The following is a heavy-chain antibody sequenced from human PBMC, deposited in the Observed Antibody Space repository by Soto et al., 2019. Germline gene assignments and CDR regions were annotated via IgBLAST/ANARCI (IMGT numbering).Heavy chain of an antibody. V-gene: IGHV1-2*04. CDR2: INPNSGGT. J-gene: IGHJ4*02. Sequence: ASVNVSCKASGYTITGYYMHWVRQAPGQGLEWMGWINPNSGGTNYAQKFQGWVTMTRDTSISTAYMELSRLRSDDTAVYYCAKGTSAVAGRFDYWGQGTLVTVSS. CDR1: GYTITGYY. CDR3: AKGTSAVAGRFDY. D-gene: IGHD6-19*01.